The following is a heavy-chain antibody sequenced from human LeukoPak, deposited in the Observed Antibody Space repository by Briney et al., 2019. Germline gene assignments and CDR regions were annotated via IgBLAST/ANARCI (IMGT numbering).Heavy chain of an antibody. J-gene: IGHJ5*02. CDR3: ARVPIAARPGTTFDP. D-gene: IGHD6-6*01. Sequence: ASVKVSCKASGYTFTGYYMHWVRQAPGQGLEWMGWINPNSGGTNYAQKFQGRVTMTRDTSISTAYMELSRLRSDDTAVYHCARVPIAARPGTTFDPWGQGTLVTVSS. CDR1: GYTFTGYY. CDR2: INPNSGGT. V-gene: IGHV1-2*02.